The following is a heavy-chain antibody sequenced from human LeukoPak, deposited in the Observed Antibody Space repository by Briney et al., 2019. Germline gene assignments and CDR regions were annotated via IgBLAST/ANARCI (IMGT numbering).Heavy chain of an antibody. D-gene: IGHD6-19*01. Sequence: SETLSLTCTVSGGSISSGSYCWSWIRQPAGKGLEWIGRIYTSGSTNYNPSLKSRVTISVDTSKNQFSLKLSSVTAADTAVYYCARAVAGSRRWFDPWGQGTLVTVSS. V-gene: IGHV4-61*02. J-gene: IGHJ5*02. CDR2: IYTSGST. CDR1: GGSISSGSYC. CDR3: ARAVAGSRRWFDP.